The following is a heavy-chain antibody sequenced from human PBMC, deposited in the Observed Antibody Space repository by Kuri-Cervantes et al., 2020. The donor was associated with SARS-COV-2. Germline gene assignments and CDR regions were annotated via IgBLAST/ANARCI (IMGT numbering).Heavy chain of an antibody. CDR3: AKDPHYDFWSGYCFDY. CDR2: ISGSGGST. Sequence: GESLKISCAASGFTFSSYAMSWVRQAPGKGLEWVSAISGSGGSTYYADSVKGRFTISRDNSKNTLYLQMNSLRAEDTAVYYCAKDPHYDFWSGYCFDYWGQGTLVTVSS. CDR1: GFTFSSYA. V-gene: IGHV3-23*01. D-gene: IGHD3-3*01. J-gene: IGHJ4*02.